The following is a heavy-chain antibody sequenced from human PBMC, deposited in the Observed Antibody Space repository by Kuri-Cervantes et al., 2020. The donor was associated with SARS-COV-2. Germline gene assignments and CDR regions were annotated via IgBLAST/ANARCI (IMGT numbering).Heavy chain of an antibody. CDR2: IILSSGKT. J-gene: IGHJ5*02. D-gene: IGHD6-19*01. V-gene: IGHV1-8*01. Sequence: GGSLRLSCKAFGHTFISHGINWVRQAPGQGLEWLGWIILSSGKTDYAEKFKGRITLTVSSSLSTASMDLTSLTSEDTAMYYCVATSQWLVFGDPWGQGTLVTVSS. CDR3: VATSQWLVFGDP. CDR1: GHTFISHG.